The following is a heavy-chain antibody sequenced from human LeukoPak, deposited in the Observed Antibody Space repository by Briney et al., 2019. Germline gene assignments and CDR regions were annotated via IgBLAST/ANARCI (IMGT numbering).Heavy chain of an antibody. D-gene: IGHD4-23*01. Sequence: SETLSLTRTVSGGSLSSYYWSWIRQPPGTGLEWIGYIYYIGSTKYNPSLKSRVTISVDTSQNQFSLKLSSLTAADTAVYYCARGPVVTQGDTFDIWGQGTMVTVSS. J-gene: IGHJ3*02. CDR1: GGSLSSYY. CDR3: ARGPVVTQGDTFDI. CDR2: IYYIGST. V-gene: IGHV4-59*08.